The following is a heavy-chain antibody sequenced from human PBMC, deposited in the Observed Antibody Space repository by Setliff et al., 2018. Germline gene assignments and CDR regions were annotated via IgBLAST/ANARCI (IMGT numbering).Heavy chain of an antibody. CDR3: ARADSDSYYPYYFDF. J-gene: IGHJ4*02. Sequence: PGGSLRLSCTASGFTFRKHALAWVRQAPGKGLQWVSSVSGSGMTRDYTDSVKGRFTVSRDSSQNKIHLQMDSLRAEDKGKYFCARADSDSYYPYYFDFWGQGVLVTVSS. CDR2: VSGSGMTR. CDR1: GFTFRKHA. V-gene: IGHV3-23*01. D-gene: IGHD3-22*01.